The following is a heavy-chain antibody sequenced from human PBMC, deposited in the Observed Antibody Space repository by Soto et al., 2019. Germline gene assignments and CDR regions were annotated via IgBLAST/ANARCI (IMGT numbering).Heavy chain of an antibody. CDR3: ARAGDDCSTPTCYMLDY. D-gene: IGHD2-2*02. Sequence: ASVKVSCKTSGYTFTRYAMHWVRQAPGQRLEWMGWINAGYGNTAYSQNFQGRVTLTRDTSASTAYMELSSLRSEDTAVYYCARAGDDCSTPTCYMLDYWGQGTLVTVSS. CDR1: GYTFTRYA. CDR2: INAGYGNT. J-gene: IGHJ4*02. V-gene: IGHV1-3*01.